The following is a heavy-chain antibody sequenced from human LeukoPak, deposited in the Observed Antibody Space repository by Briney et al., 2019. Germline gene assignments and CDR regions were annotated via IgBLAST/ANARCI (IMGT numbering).Heavy chain of an antibody. CDR3: ARDHSPEYNSSAGYFQL. Sequence: PGGSLRLSCEASGFTVSSNYMSWVRQAPGKGLEWVSVIYSGGSTYYADSVKGRFSFYRDNSKNTLYLQMNSQRAEDTAVYYCARDHSPEYNSSAGYFQLWGQGTLVTVSS. CDR1: GFTVSSNY. CDR2: IYSGGST. V-gene: IGHV3-66*01. J-gene: IGHJ1*01. D-gene: IGHD6-6*01.